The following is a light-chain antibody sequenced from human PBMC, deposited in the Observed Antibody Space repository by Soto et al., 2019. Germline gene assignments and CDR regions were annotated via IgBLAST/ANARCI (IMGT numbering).Light chain of an antibody. V-gene: IGKV1-5*01. CDR2: DAS. CDR1: QSISAC. Sequence: DIRMTQYPSTLSASVGDRVTFTCGASQSISACLSWYQQKPGKPPKLMIFDASSLESGTPSRFRGRRSATQYSLTINGLKTAEYATYYCQQYDNKNPLTFGGGTKVDIK. CDR3: QQYDNKNPLT. J-gene: IGKJ4*01.